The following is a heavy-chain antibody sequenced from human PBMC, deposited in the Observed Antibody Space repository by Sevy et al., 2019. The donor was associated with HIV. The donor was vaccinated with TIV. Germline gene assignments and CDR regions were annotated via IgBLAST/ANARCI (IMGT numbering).Heavy chain of an antibody. CDR1: GYTFTSYY. CDR2: INPSGGST. Sequence: ASVKVSCKASGYTFTSYYMHWVRQAPGQGLEWMGIINPSGGSTSYAQKFQGRVTMTRDTSTSTVYMELSSLRSEDTAVYYCARDAYDYGDYGVGEGYYYMDVWGKRTTVTVSS. CDR3: ARDAYDYGDYGVGEGYYYMDV. V-gene: IGHV1-46*01. J-gene: IGHJ6*03. D-gene: IGHD4-17*01.